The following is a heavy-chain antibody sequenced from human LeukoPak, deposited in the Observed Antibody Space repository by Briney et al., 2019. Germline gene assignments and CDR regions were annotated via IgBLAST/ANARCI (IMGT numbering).Heavy chain of an antibody. CDR1: GGSVSSTTYY. V-gene: IGHV4-39*01. CDR3: ARYVVYGSGKYYFDY. J-gene: IGHJ4*02. D-gene: IGHD3-10*01. Sequence: PSEPLSLTCTVSGGSVSSTTYYWSWIRQPPGKGLEWIASINYSGSTYYNPSLKSPVTISVDTSENQFSLKLSSVTAADTSVYYCARYVVYGSGKYYFDYWGQGTLVTVSS. CDR2: INYSGST.